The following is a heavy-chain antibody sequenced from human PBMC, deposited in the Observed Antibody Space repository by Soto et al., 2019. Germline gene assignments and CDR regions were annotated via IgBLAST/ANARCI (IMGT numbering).Heavy chain of an antibody. Sequence: GGSLRLSCAASGFTFSSYGMHWVRQAPGKGLEWVAVISYDGSNKYYADSVKGRFTISRDNSKNTVYLKMNSLRAEDTAVYYCAKDIISWVHTAMVSIFDYWGQGTLVTVSS. CDR1: GFTFSSYG. J-gene: IGHJ4*02. V-gene: IGHV3-30*18. CDR3: AKDIISWVHTAMVSIFDY. D-gene: IGHD5-18*01. CDR2: ISYDGSNK.